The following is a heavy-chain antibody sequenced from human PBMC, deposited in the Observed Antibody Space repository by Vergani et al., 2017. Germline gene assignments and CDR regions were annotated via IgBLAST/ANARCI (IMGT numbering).Heavy chain of an antibody. J-gene: IGHJ4*02. D-gene: IGHD6-13*01. V-gene: IGHV3-48*01. Sequence: EVQLVESGGGFVPPGGSLRLSCEASGFTVSSYSITWIRQAPGKGLGWVSYISASSRSIYYADSVKGRFTISRDNAKNSLSLQMNSLRVEDTAMYYCARDRNLAAAGSYYFDYWGQGTLVTVSS. CDR1: GFTVSSYS. CDR2: ISASSRSI. CDR3: ARDRNLAAAGSYYFDY.